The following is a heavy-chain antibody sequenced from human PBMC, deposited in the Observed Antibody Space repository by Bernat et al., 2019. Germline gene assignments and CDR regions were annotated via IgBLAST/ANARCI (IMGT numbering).Heavy chain of an antibody. CDR1: GFTFSSYA. J-gene: IGHJ4*02. CDR2: ISGSGGST. D-gene: IGHD2-15*01. V-gene: IGHV3-23*01. Sequence: EVQLLESGGGLVQPGGSLRLSCAASGFTFSSYAMSWVRQAPGKGLEWVSAISGSGGSTYYEESGKGRFTISRDNSKNTLYLQMNSLRAEDTAVYYCAKDSGGYCSGGSCYSLRFDYWGQGTLVTVSS. CDR3: AKDSGGYCSGGSCYSLRFDY.